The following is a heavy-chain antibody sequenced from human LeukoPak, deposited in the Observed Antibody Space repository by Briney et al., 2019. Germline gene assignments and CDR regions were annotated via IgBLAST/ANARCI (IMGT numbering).Heavy chain of an antibody. Sequence: PGGSLRISCAASGFTFDDYTMHWVRQAPGKGLEWVSLISWDGGSTYYADSVKGRFTISRDNSKNSLYLQMNSLRTEDTALYYCAKDANRGTYYFDYWGQGTLVTVSS. CDR1: GFTFDDYT. CDR3: AKDANRGTYYFDY. D-gene: IGHD7-27*01. J-gene: IGHJ4*02. V-gene: IGHV3-43*01. CDR2: ISWDGGST.